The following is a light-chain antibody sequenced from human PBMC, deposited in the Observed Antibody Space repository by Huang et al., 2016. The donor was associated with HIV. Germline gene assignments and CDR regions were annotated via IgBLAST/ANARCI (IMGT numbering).Light chain of an antibody. V-gene: IGKV3-20*01. CDR2: CAS. J-gene: IGKJ2*01. Sequence: EIVLTQSPGILSLSPGVRATFSFRARQSASSSSLAWYHRRPRQAPKLLIYCASSRATGMRGRFSCDGCGTDFTLSITRLEPEVFAVDYSQQNDSSPYTVGQGTKLEIK. CDR3: QQNDSSPYT. CDR1: QSASSSS.